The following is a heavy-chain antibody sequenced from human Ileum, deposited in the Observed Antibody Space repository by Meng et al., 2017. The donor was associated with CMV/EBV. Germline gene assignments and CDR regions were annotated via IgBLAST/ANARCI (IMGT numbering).Heavy chain of an antibody. Sequence: GSISRDDYCWSWIRQSPGKGLEWVVYVFHRGGTYYNPPLKSRLAISVDTSKNQFSLKLSSVTVADAAVYYCARSRIAARADQYYFDSWGQGTLVTVSS. V-gene: IGHV4-30-4*08. D-gene: IGHD6-6*01. CDR2: VFHRGGT. CDR1: GSISRDDYC. J-gene: IGHJ4*02. CDR3: ARSRIAARADQYYFDS.